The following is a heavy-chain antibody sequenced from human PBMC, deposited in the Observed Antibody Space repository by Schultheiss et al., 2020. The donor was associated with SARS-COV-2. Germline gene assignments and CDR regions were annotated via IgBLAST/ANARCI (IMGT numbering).Heavy chain of an antibody. CDR1: GFTFSNAW. J-gene: IGHJ4*02. CDR3: ARVRLYSSGWYDDY. D-gene: IGHD6-19*01. V-gene: IGHV3-15*01. CDR2: IKSKTDGGTT. Sequence: GGSLRLSCAASGFTFSNAWMSWVRQAPGKGLEWVGRIKSKTDGGTTDYAAPVKGRFTISRDDSKNTLYLQMRRLRAEDTAVYYCARVRLYSSGWYDDYWGQGTLVTVSS.